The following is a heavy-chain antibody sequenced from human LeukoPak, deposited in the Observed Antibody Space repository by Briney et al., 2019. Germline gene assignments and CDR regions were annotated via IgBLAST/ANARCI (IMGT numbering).Heavy chain of an antibody. D-gene: IGHD6-13*01. J-gene: IGHJ3*02. CDR2: ISSSASVI. V-gene: IGHV3-11*01. Sequence: GGSLRLSCAASGFTFSDYYMSWIRQAPGKGLEWVSYISSSASVINYADSVKGRFTISRDNAKNSLYLQMNSLRAEDTAVYYCARVGGNKVAAGFGAFDIWGQGTMVTVSS. CDR1: GFTFSDYY. CDR3: ARVGGNKVAAGFGAFDI.